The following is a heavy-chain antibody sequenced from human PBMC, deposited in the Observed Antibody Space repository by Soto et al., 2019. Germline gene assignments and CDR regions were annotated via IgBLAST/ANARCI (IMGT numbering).Heavy chain of an antibody. J-gene: IGHJ6*02. CDR1: GFTFSSYG. CDR2: ISYDGSNK. Sequence: GGSLRLSCAASGFTFSSYGMHWVRQAPGKGLEWVAVISYDGSNKYYADSVKGRFTISRDNSKNTLYLQMNSLRAEDTAVYYCAKSYSSSWYTGYGMDVWGQGTTVTVSS. D-gene: IGHD6-13*01. V-gene: IGHV3-30*18. CDR3: AKSYSSSWYTGYGMDV.